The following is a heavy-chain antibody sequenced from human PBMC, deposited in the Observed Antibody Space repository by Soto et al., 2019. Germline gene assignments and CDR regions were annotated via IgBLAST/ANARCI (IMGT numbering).Heavy chain of an antibody. V-gene: IGHV3-23*01. CDR3: AKEGSSGWYCFDY. J-gene: IGHJ4*02. Sequence: PGGSLRLSCAASGFTFSSYAMSWVRQSPGKGLEWVSTISGSGGSAYYADSMKDRLTISRDNSKNTVYLQMNSLRAEDTAVYYCAKEGSSGWYCFDYWGQGTLVTVSS. CDR2: ISGSGGSA. D-gene: IGHD6-19*01. CDR1: GFTFSSYA.